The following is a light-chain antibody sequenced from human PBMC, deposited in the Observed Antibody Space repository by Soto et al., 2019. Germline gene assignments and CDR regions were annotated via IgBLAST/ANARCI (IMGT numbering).Light chain of an antibody. J-gene: IGLJ1*01. CDR1: NIGDKR. Sequence: SYELTQPPSVSVAPEKTATITCGGDNIGDKRVHWYRQKPGQAPVLLISYDSDRPSGIPERFSGSNSGNTATLTISRVEAGDEADYYCQVWDIMTDNYVFGGGTKLNVL. CDR2: YDS. CDR3: QVWDIMTDNYV. V-gene: IGLV3-21*04.